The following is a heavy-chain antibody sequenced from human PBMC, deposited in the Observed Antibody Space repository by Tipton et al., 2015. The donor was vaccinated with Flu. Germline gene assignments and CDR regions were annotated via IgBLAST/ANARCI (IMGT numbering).Heavy chain of an antibody. V-gene: IGHV1-8*01. CDR1: GYTFTSYD. D-gene: IGHD1-26*01. Sequence: QLVQSGAEVRKPGASVRVSCKASGYTFTSYDVNWVRLATGQGLEWMGWMNPNSGYAGYAQKFQGRVTMTRNTSISIAYLELTSLRSDDTAIYYCATDAGSLDYWGQGTVVTVSS. J-gene: IGHJ4*02. CDR3: ATDAGSLDY. CDR2: MNPNSGYA.